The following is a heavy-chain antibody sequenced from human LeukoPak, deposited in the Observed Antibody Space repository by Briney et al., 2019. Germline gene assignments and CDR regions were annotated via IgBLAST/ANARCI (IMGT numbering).Heavy chain of an antibody. CDR2: MNPNSGNT. Sequence: ASVKVSCKASGYTFTSYDINWVRQATGQGLEWMGWMNPNSGNTGYAQKFQGRVTMTRNTSISTAYMELSSLRSEDTAMYYCARGVDTAMVRWYYYYYMDVWGTGTTVTVSS. J-gene: IGHJ6*03. V-gene: IGHV1-8*01. CDR1: GYTFTSYD. D-gene: IGHD5-18*01. CDR3: ARGVDTAMVRWYYYYYMDV.